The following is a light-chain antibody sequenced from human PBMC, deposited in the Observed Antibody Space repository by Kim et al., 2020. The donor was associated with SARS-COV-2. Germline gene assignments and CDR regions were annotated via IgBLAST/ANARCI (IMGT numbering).Light chain of an antibody. V-gene: IGKV1-5*01. Sequence: GDRVTITCRASQSISSWLAWYQQKPGKAPKLLIYDASSLESGVPSRFSGSGSGTEFTLTISSLQPDDFATYYCQQYNSYSWTFGQGTKVDMK. J-gene: IGKJ1*01. CDR1: QSISSW. CDR2: DAS. CDR3: QQYNSYSWT.